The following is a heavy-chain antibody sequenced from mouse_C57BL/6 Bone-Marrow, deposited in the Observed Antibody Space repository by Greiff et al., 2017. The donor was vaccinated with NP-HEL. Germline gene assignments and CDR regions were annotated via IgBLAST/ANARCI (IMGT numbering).Heavy chain of an antibody. CDR1: GYTFTSYD. CDR3: ASDYYGSSYAMDY. J-gene: IGHJ4*01. V-gene: IGHV1-85*01. D-gene: IGHD1-1*01. CDR2: IYPRDGRT. Sequence: VQLQQSGPELVKPGASVKLSCKASGYTFTSYDINWVKQRPGQGLEWIGWIYPRDGRTKYNEKFKGKATLTVATSSSTAYMELHSLTSEASAGYFCASDYYGSSYAMDYWGQGTSVTVSS.